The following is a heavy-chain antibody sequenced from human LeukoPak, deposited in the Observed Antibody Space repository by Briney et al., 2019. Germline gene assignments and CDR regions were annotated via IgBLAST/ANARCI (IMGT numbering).Heavy chain of an antibody. D-gene: IGHD3-22*01. CDR3: ARVRYYYDSSGYPAFDY. Sequence: ASVKVSCKASGYTFTGYYMHWVRQAPGPGLEWMGWINPNSGGTNYAQTFQGRVTMTRDTSISTAYKELSRLRSNDTAVYYCARVRYYYDSSGYPAFDYWGQGTLVTVSS. V-gene: IGHV1-2*02. J-gene: IGHJ4*02. CDR1: GYTFTGYY. CDR2: INPNSGGT.